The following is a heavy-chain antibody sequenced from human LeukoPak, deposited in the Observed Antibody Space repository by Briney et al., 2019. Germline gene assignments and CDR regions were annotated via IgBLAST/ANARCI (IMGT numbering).Heavy chain of an antibody. V-gene: IGHV4-31*03. CDR1: GGSISSGGYY. D-gene: IGHD3-16*02. CDR3: ARLLWGSYLLRAFDI. Sequence: SETLSLTCTVSGGSISSGGYYWSWIRQHQGQGLEWIGYIYYSGSTYYDPSLKSRVTISVDTSKNQFSLKLSSVTAADTAVYYCARLLWGSYLLRAFDIWGQGTMVTVSS. J-gene: IGHJ3*02. CDR2: IYYSGST.